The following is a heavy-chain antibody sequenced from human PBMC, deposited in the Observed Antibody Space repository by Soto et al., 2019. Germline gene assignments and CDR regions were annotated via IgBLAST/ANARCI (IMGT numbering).Heavy chain of an antibody. V-gene: IGHV1-18*01. CDR1: GYTFTSYG. CDR2: ITAYNGNT. J-gene: IGHJ3*02. Sequence: QVQLVQSGAEVKKPGASVKVSCKASGYTFTSYGISWVRQAPGQGLEWMGWITAYNGNTNYAQKLQGRVTMTTDTSTSTAYMELRSLRSDDTAVYYCARGVIAYYDFLTGYPSAFAFDIWGQGTMVTVSS. D-gene: IGHD3-9*01. CDR3: ARGVIAYYDFLTGYPSAFAFDI.